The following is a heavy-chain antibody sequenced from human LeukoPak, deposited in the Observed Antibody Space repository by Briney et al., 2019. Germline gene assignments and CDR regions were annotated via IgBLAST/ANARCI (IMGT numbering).Heavy chain of an antibody. J-gene: IGHJ4*02. Sequence: SETLSLTCAGYGGSFSGYYWSWIRQPPGKGLEWIGEINHSGSTNYNPSLKSRVTMSVDTSKNQFSLKLSSVTAADTAVYYCAREEGDYDHRDWGQGTLVTVSS. CDR3: AREEGDYDHRD. CDR1: GGSFSGYY. V-gene: IGHV4-34*01. D-gene: IGHD4-17*01. CDR2: INHSGST.